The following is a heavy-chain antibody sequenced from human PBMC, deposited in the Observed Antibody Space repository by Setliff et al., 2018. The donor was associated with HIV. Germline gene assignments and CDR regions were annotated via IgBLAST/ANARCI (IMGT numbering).Heavy chain of an antibody. J-gene: IGHJ4*02. V-gene: IGHV4-59*01. CDR2: MYYSGNT. CDR1: GVSISNYY. D-gene: IGHD3-3*01. Sequence: SETLSLTCTVSGVSISNYYWSWIRQPPGKGLEWIGYMYYSGNTNYNPSLKSRVTISVDTSKSQFSLKLNSVTAADTAVYYCARDQSDWFYWGQGTQVTVSS. CDR3: ARDQSDWFY.